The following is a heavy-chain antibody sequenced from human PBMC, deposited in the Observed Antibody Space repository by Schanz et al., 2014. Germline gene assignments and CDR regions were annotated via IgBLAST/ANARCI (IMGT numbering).Heavy chain of an antibody. Sequence: QVQLVESGGGVVQPGRSLRLSCAASGFTFSSYGMHWVRQAPGKGLEWVSGISDRGDGTNYGDSVRGRFTISRDTAKNTVFLQMNNLRAEDTAVYYCARVLPGGGGAGGGYKWFDPWGQGILVTVSS. CDR3: ARVLPGGGGAGGGYKWFDP. CDR1: GFTFSSYG. V-gene: IGHV3-NL1*01. J-gene: IGHJ5*02. D-gene: IGHD5-12*01. CDR2: ISDRGDGT.